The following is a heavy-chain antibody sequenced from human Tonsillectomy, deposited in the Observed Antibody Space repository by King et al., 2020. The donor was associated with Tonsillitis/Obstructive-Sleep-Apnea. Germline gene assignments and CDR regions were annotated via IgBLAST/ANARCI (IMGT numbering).Heavy chain of an antibody. CDR1: GFTFSSYG. J-gene: IGHJ4*02. CDR2: IWDDGSNK. Sequence: QIQLVQSGGGVVQPGRSLRLSCAASGFTFSSYGMHWVRQAPGKGLEWVAVIWDDGSNKYYADSVKGRFTISRDNSKNTLYPQMNSLRAEDTAVYYCARGAVDLVPTNTKKTFDYWGQGTLVTVSS. CDR3: ARGAVDLVPTNTKKTFDY. V-gene: IGHV3-33*01. D-gene: IGHD5-12*01.